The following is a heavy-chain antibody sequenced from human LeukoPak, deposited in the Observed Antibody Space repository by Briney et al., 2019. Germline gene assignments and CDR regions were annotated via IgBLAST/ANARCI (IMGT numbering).Heavy chain of an antibody. CDR2: IYSGGST. D-gene: IGHD3-10*01. CDR1: GFXVSSNY. Sequence: GGSLRLSCAASGFXVSSNYISWVRQAPGKGLEWVSVIYSGGSTYYADSVKGRFTISRDNPKNTLYLQMNSLRAEDTAVYYCARDTYYYGSGSYRDYWGQGTLVTVSS. CDR3: ARDTYYYGSGSYRDY. V-gene: IGHV3-66*01. J-gene: IGHJ4*02.